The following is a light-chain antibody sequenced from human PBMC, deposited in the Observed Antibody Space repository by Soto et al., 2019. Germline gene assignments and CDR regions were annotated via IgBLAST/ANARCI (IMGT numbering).Light chain of an antibody. CDR3: HQRNKWPLT. CDR1: ERLSSVY. V-gene: IGKV3D-20*02. Sequence: EIVLMQSQPTVSLSGVERATXACRASERLSSVYLAWYQQRPGQSPRLLIYGASNRATGIPDRFSGSGSSTDFTLTISSLEPEDFAVYFCHQRNKWPLTFGGGTKVDIK. CDR2: GAS. J-gene: IGKJ4*01.